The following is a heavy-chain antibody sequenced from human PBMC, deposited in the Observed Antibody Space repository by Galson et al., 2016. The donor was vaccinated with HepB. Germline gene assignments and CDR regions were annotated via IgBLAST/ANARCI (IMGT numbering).Heavy chain of an antibody. CDR3: ARSGGGATWGPYDS. V-gene: IGHV3-21*01. CDR2: ISSSSTFI. D-gene: IGHD1-26*01. Sequence: SLRLSCAASGFTFSTYSMNWVRQAPGKGLEWVSAISSSSTFIYYTDSVKGRFTISRDNAKNSLYLQMNSLRVEDTAVYYCARSGGGATWGPYDSWGQGILVTVSS. CDR1: GFTFSTYS. J-gene: IGHJ4*02.